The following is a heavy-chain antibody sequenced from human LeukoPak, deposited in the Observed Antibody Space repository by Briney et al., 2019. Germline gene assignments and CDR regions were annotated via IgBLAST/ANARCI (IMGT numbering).Heavy chain of an antibody. Sequence: GGSLRLSCAASGFTFSNYGMHWVRQAPGKGLEWVAVITNDGRNKYYAASVKGRFTISRDNSKNSVYLQMNSLRGEDTAVYYCAKTPMTNDWYYFDYWGQGSLVTVSS. CDR3: AKTPMTNDWYYFDY. D-gene: IGHD3-9*01. CDR1: GFTFSNYG. J-gene: IGHJ4*02. CDR2: ITNDGRNK. V-gene: IGHV3-30*18.